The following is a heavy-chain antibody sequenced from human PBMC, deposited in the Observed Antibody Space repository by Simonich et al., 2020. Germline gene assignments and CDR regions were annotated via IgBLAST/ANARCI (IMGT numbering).Heavy chain of an antibody. CDR3: ARDLGSSYYFDY. V-gene: IGHV3-30*07. Sequence: GGGVVQPGRSLRLSCAASGFTFSSYAMHWVRQAPGKGLEWVAVISYDASNKYYADSAKGRFTISRDNAKNSLYLQMNSLRAEDTAVYYCARDLGSSYYFDYWGQGTLVTVSS. CDR1: GFTFSSYA. D-gene: IGHD6-6*01. CDR2: ISYDASNK. J-gene: IGHJ4*02.